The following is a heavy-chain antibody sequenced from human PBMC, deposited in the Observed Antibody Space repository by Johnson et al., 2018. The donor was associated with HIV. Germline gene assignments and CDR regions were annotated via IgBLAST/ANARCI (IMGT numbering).Heavy chain of an antibody. CDR1: GFMFSDYY. Sequence: QVQLVESGGGLVQPGGSLRLSCAASGFMFSDYYMSWIRQAPGKGLEWVSYISSSGSTMYYADSVKGRFTISRDNAKNSLYLQMNSLRAEDTAVYYCARNGLIPAAKGVAFDIWGHGTTVTVSS. J-gene: IGHJ3*02. CDR2: ISSSGSTM. V-gene: IGHV3-11*01. CDR3: ARNGLIPAAKGVAFDI. D-gene: IGHD2-2*01.